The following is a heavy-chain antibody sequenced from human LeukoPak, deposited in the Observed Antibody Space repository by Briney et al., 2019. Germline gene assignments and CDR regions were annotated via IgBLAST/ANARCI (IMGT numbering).Heavy chain of an antibody. Sequence: GGSLRLSCAASGFTFSSYGMHWVRQAPGKGLEWVAVIWYDGSNKYYADSVKGRFTTSRDNSKNTLYLQMNSLRAEDTAVYYCARDFREYSSVPPYYYYGMDVWGQGTTVTVSS. CDR3: ARDFREYSSVPPYYYYGMDV. V-gene: IGHV3-33*01. CDR1: GFTFSSYG. J-gene: IGHJ6*02. CDR2: IWYDGSNK. D-gene: IGHD6-19*01.